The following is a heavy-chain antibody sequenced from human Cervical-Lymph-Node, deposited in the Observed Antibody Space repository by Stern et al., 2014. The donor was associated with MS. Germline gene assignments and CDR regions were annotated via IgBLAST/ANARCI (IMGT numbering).Heavy chain of an antibody. CDR3: ATNPGVWGSPQFDY. V-gene: IGHV1-24*01. CDR1: GYTLTELS. D-gene: IGHD3-16*01. CDR2: FDPEDGET. Sequence: MQLVESGAEVKKPGASVKVSCKVSGYTLTELSMHWVRQAPGKGLEWMGGFDPEDGETIYAQEFHGRVTMTEDTSTDTAYMELSSLRSEDTAVYYCATNPGVWGSPQFDYWGQGTLVTVSS. J-gene: IGHJ4*02.